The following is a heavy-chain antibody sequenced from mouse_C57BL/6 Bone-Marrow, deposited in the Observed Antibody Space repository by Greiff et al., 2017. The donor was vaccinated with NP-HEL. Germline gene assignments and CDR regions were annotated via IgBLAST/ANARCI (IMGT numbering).Heavy chain of an antibody. CDR2: ISSGSSTI. D-gene: IGHD2-4*01. Sequence: VQLQQSGGGLVKPGGSLKLSCAASGFTFSDYGMHWVRQAPEKGLEWVAYISSGSSTIYYADTVKGRFTISRDNAKNTLFLQMTSLRSEDTAMYYCARPYYDYDYYAMDYWGQGTSVTVSS. CDR1: GFTFSDYG. J-gene: IGHJ4*01. CDR3: ARPYYDYDYYAMDY. V-gene: IGHV5-17*01.